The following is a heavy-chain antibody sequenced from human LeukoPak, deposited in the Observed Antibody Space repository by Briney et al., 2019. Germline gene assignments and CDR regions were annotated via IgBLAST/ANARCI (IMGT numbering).Heavy chain of an antibody. CDR2: ISSSGTTT. CDR1: GFTFRSYE. V-gene: IGHV3-48*03. J-gene: IGHJ4*02. Sequence: PGGSLRLSCAASGFTFRSYEMNCVRQAPGKGLEWVSYISSSGTTTYYADSVKGRFTISRDNAKNSLYLQMNSLRAEDTAVYYCTRYPYGGLFDYWGQGTLVTVSS. CDR3: TRYPYGGLFDY. D-gene: IGHD4-23*01.